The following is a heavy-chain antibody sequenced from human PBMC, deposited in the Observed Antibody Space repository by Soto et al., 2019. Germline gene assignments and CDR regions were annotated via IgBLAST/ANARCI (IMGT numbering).Heavy chain of an antibody. CDR2: VYYTGST. J-gene: IGHJ4*02. Sequence: SETLSLTCSVSGGSISGSYWSWIRQSQGKGLEWLGYVYYTGSTNYSPSLRSRVSISVDTSKNEFSLRLSSVTAADTAVYFCARSVAVPGAHIDYWGQGTQVTVS. CDR1: GGSISGSY. CDR3: ARSVAVPGAHIDY. V-gene: IGHV4-59*01. D-gene: IGHD6-19*01.